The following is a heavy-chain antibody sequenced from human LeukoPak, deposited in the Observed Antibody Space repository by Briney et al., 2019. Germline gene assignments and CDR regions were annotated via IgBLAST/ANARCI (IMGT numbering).Heavy chain of an antibody. CDR1: GFTFSSYG. Sequence: PGGSLRLSCAASGFTFSSYGMHWVRQAPGKGLEWVAVISYDGSNKYYADSVKGRFTISRDNSKNTPYLQMNSLRAEDTAVYYCAKDLYYYDSSGYNYWGQGTLVTVSS. CDR3: AKDLYYYDSSGYNY. V-gene: IGHV3-30*18. D-gene: IGHD3-22*01. CDR2: ISYDGSNK. J-gene: IGHJ4*02.